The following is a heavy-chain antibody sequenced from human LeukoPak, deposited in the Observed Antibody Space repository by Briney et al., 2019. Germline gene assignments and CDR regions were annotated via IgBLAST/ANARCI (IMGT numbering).Heavy chain of an antibody. V-gene: IGHV3-21*01. CDR1: GFTLSSLA. CDR2: SGTRSGTK. J-gene: IGHJ4*02. D-gene: IGHD3-16*02. CDR3: LLQLTYGELSDPDF. Sequence: GGSLRLSCAASGFTLSSLAMHWVRQAPGKGLEWVSSSGTRSGTKYYADSVMGRFTISRDSAMNSVSLQINSLRAEDTAVYYCLLQLTYGELSDPDFRGQGTLVTVSS.